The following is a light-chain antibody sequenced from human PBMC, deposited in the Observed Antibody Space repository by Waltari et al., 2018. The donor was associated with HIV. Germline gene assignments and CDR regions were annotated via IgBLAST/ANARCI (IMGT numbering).Light chain of an antibody. CDR2: AAS. J-gene: IGKJ2*01. CDR3: HQYIRRDPYT. V-gene: IGKV3-15*01. Sequence: EIGLTQSPATLSVSTGERVTISCRASQSLDTNLAWYQQKPGQAPRLLIYAASTRVAGVPDRFSGSGSGTDFTLTISNLQSEDLAVYFCHQYIRRDPYTFGQGTKLEI. CDR1: QSLDTN.